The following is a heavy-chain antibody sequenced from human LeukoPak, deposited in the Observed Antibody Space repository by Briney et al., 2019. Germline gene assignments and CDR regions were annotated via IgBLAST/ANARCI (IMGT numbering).Heavy chain of an antibody. CDR1: GGSISSYY. J-gene: IGHJ6*02. Sequence: PSETLSLTCTVSGGSISSYYWSWIRQPPGKGLEWIGYIYYSGSTNYNPSLKSRVTISVDTSKNQFSLKLSSVTAADRAVYYCARYYGSGSYDLPYYYYYGMDVWGQGTTATVSS. V-gene: IGHV4-59*01. D-gene: IGHD3-10*01. CDR3: ARYYGSGSYDLPYYYYYGMDV. CDR2: IYYSGST.